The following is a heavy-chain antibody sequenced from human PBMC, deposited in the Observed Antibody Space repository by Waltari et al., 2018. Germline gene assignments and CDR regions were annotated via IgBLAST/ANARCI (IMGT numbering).Heavy chain of an antibody. Sequence: QVQLVQSGAEVKKPGASVKVSCKASGYTFTSYDINWVRQATGQGLEWMGWMNPNSGNTGYAQKFQGRVTMTRNTSISTAYMELSSLRSEDTAVYYCARGFNYDFWSGYYTGYYYYMDVWGKGTTVTVSS. V-gene: IGHV1-8*01. CDR1: GYTFTSYD. D-gene: IGHD3-3*01. CDR2: MNPNSGNT. CDR3: ARGFNYDFWSGYYTGYYYYMDV. J-gene: IGHJ6*03.